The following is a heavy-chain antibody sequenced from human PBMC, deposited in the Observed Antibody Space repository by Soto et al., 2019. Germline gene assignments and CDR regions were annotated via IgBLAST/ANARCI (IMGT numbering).Heavy chain of an antibody. CDR1: GGSISSYY. V-gene: IGHV4-4*07. Sequence: QVQLQESGPGLVKPSETLSLTCTVSGGSISSYYWSWIRQPAGKGLDWIGRIYTSGSTNYNPSLKSRVTMSVDTSKNQFSLKLSSVTAADTAVYYCARGGGGYSGYDSHFDYWGQGTLVTVSS. D-gene: IGHD5-12*01. CDR3: ARGGGGYSGYDSHFDY. J-gene: IGHJ4*02. CDR2: IYTSGST.